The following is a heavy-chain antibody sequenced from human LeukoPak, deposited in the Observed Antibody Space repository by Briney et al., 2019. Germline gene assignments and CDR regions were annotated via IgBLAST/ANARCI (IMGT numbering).Heavy chain of an antibody. CDR3: AREHSSSPYRYYYYGMDV. V-gene: IGHV3-11*01. Sequence: GGSLRLSCAASGFTFSDYYMSWIRQAPGKGLEWVSYISSSGSTIYYADSVKGRFTISRDNAKNSLYLQMNSLRAEDTAVHYCAREHSSSPYRYYYYGMDVWGQGTTVTVSS. CDR1: GFTFSDYY. D-gene: IGHD6-6*01. CDR2: ISSSGSTI. J-gene: IGHJ6*02.